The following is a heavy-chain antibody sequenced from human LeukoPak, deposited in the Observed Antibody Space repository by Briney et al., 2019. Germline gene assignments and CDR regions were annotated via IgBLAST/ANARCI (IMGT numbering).Heavy chain of an antibody. Sequence: GRSLRLSCAASGFTFSSYWMSWVRQAPGKGLEWVANIKKDGSEKYYVDSVKGRLTISRDNAKNSLYLQMNSLRADVTAVYCCARPVGYFDYWGQGTLVTVSS. CDR2: IKKDGSEK. CDR3: ARPVGYFDY. J-gene: IGHJ4*02. D-gene: IGHD1-26*01. CDR1: GFTFSSYW. V-gene: IGHV3-7*01.